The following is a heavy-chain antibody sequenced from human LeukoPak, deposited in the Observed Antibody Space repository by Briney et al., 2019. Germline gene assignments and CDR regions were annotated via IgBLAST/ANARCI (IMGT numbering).Heavy chain of an antibody. J-gene: IGHJ3*02. CDR2: IKQDGSEK. Sequence: PGGSLRLSCAASGFTFSSYWMSWVRQAPGKGLEWVANIKQDGSEKYYVDSVKGRFTISRDNAKNSLYLQMNTLRAADTAVYYCARAPPGGGITIFGVVMNAFDIWGQGTMVTVSS. CDR3: ARAPPGGGITIFGVVMNAFDI. V-gene: IGHV3-7*01. CDR1: GFTFSSYW. D-gene: IGHD3-3*01.